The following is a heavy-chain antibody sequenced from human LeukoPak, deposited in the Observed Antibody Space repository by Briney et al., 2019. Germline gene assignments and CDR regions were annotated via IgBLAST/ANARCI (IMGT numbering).Heavy chain of an antibody. CDR2: INHSGSI. D-gene: IGHD6-13*01. CDR1: GGSFSGYY. J-gene: IGHJ4*02. Sequence: SETLSLTCAVYGGSFSGYYWSWIRQPPGKGLEWIGEINHSGSINYNPSLKSRVTISVDTSKNQFSLKLSSVTAADTAVYYCARQPLSYSSSWYDYWGQGTLVTVSS. CDR3: ARQPLSYSSSWYDY. V-gene: IGHV4-34*01.